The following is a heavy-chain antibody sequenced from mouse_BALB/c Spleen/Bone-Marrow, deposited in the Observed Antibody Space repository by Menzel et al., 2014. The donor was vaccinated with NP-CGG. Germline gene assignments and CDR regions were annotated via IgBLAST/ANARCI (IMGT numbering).Heavy chain of an antibody. CDR2: INPGSGGT. CDR1: GYAFTNYL. CDR3: ARQLGPPYAMDY. Sequence: QVQLQQSGAELVRPGTSVKVSCKASGYAFTNYLIEWVKQRPGQGLEWIGVINPGSGGTNYNEKFKGKATLTADKSSSTAYMQLSSLTSDDSAVYFCARQLGPPYAMDYWGQGTSVIVSS. J-gene: IGHJ4*01. V-gene: IGHV1-54*01. D-gene: IGHD3-1*01.